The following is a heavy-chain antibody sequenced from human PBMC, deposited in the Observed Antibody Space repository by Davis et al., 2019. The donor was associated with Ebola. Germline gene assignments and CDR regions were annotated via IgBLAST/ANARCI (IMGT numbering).Heavy chain of an antibody. CDR2: IIPIFGTA. Sequence: SVKVSCKASGGTFSSYAISWVRQAPGQGLEWMGGIIPIFGTANYAQKFQGRVTITADKSTSTAYMELSSLRSEDTAVYYCAREANWDGYEVGWFDPWGQGTLVTVSS. CDR3: AREANWDGYEVGWFDP. V-gene: IGHV1-69*06. J-gene: IGHJ5*02. CDR1: GGTFSSYA. D-gene: IGHD5-12*01.